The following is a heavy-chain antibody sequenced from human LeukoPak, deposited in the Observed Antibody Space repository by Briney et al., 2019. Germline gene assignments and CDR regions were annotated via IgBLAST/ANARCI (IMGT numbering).Heavy chain of an antibody. Sequence: SETLSLTCTVSGGSISSSSYYWGWIRQPPGKGLEWIGSTYYSGSTYYNPSLKSRVTISVDTSKNQFSLKLSSVTAADTAVYYCARHRIYDSSGYPFDYWGQGTLVTVSS. CDR3: ARHRIYDSSGYPFDY. V-gene: IGHV4-39*01. CDR2: TYYSGST. CDR1: GGSISSSSYY. J-gene: IGHJ4*02. D-gene: IGHD3-22*01.